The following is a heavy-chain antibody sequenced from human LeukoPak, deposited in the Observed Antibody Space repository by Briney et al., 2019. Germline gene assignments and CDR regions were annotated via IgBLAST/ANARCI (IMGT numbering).Heavy chain of an antibody. CDR2: ISAYNGNT. CDR1: GYTFTSYG. V-gene: IGHV1-18*01. Sequence: ASVKVSCKASGYTFTSYGISWVRQAPGQGIEWMGWISAYNGNTNYAQKLQGRVTITTDTSTSTAYMELRSLRSDDTAVYYCARGPAYNWNFPPDPWGQGTLVTVSS. CDR3: ARGPAYNWNFPPDP. J-gene: IGHJ5*02. D-gene: IGHD1-7*01.